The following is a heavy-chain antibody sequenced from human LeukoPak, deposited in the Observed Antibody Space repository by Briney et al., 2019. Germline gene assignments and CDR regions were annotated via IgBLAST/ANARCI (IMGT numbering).Heavy chain of an antibody. J-gene: IGHJ4*02. Sequence: GGSLRLSCAASGFTFSTNAMSWVRQAPGKGLEWVSAISGSGGNTYYADSVKGRFTISRDNSKNTLYLQMNSLRAEDTAVYYCARNPMVRGVIPYYFDYWGQGTLVTVSS. D-gene: IGHD3-10*01. V-gene: IGHV3-23*01. CDR3: ARNPMVRGVIPYYFDY. CDR1: GFTFSTNA. CDR2: ISGSGGNT.